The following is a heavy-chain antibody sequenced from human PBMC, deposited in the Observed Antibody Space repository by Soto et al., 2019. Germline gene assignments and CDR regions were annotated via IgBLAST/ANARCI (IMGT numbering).Heavy chain of an antibody. CDR1: GFTFSSYS. J-gene: IGHJ4*02. CDR2: ISSSSSYI. CDR3: ARGIVGAPACDY. Sequence: EVQLVESGGGLVKPGGSLRLSCAASGFTFSSYSMNWVRQAPGKGLEWVSSISSSSSYIYYADSVKGRFTISRDNAKNSLYLQMNSMRAEDTAVYYCARGIVGAPACDYWGQGTLGTVSS. D-gene: IGHD1-26*01. V-gene: IGHV3-21*01.